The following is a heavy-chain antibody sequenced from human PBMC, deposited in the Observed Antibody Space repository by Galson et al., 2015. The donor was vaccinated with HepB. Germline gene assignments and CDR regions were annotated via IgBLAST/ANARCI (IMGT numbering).Heavy chain of an antibody. CDR3: ARGRLNGDLNY. J-gene: IGHJ4*02. Sequence: SLRLSCAASGFTFSNYAMNWVRQAPAKGLEWVSYINTISITKYYADSVKGRFTISRDNAKNSLFLQMSSLRDEDTAVYYCARGRLNGDLNYWGQGTMVTVSS. V-gene: IGHV3-48*02. CDR1: GFTFSNYA. D-gene: IGHD7-27*01. CDR2: INTISITK.